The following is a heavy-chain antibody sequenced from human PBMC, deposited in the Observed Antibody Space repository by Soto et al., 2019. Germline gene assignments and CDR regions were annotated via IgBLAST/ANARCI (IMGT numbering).Heavy chain of an antibody. V-gene: IGHV1-69*02. CDR3: ARGPATAPDAY. J-gene: IGHJ4*02. CDR2: IIPILGIA. Sequence: SVKVSCKASGGTFSSYTISWVRQAPGQGLEWMGRIIPILGIANYAQKFQGRVTMTRDTSTSTVYMELSSLRSEDTAVYYCARGPATAPDAYWGLGTLVTVSS. D-gene: IGHD2-2*01. CDR1: GGTFSSYT.